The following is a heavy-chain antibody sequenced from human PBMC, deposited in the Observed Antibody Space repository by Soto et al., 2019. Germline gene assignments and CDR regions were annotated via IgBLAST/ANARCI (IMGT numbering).Heavy chain of an antibody. V-gene: IGHV3-64*01. CDR1: GFHLSGYA. J-gene: IGHJ6*03. D-gene: IGHD6-6*01. CDR2: ISSNGVGT. Sequence: PGGSLRLSCAASGFHLSGYAMDWVRKAPGKGLEYVSGISSNGVGTYYANSVRGRFTISRDNSKNTVYLQMGSLRPEDMAVYYCARRARPDFYYMDVWGKGTTVTVSS. CDR3: ARRARPDFYYMDV.